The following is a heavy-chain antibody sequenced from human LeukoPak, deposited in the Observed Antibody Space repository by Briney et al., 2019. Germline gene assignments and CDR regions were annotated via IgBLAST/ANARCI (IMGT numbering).Heavy chain of an antibody. J-gene: IGHJ5*02. CDR1: GYTFPSYF. CDR2: IIPIFGTA. D-gene: IGHD6-13*01. V-gene: IGHV1-69*13. Sequence: ASVKVSCKASGYTFPSYFMHWVRQAPGQGLEWMGGIIPIFGTANYAQKFQGRVTITADESTSTAYMELSSLRSEDTAVYYCATWGPIYSSPTFDPWGQGTLVTVSS. CDR3: ATWGPIYSSPTFDP.